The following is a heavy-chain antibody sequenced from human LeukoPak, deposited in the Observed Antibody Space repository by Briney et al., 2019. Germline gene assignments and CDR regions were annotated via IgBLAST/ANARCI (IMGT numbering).Heavy chain of an antibody. V-gene: IGHV4-39*01. J-gene: IGHJ4*02. CDR3: ASLVGYCSGGSCYSGNFDY. Sequence: SETLSLTCTVSGGSISSSSYYWGWIRQPPGKWLEWIGSIYYSGSTYYNPSLKSRVTISVDTSKNQFSLKLSSVTAADTAVYYCASLVGYCSGGSCYSGNFDYRGQGTLVTVSS. D-gene: IGHD2-15*01. CDR2: IYYSGST. CDR1: GGSISSSSYY.